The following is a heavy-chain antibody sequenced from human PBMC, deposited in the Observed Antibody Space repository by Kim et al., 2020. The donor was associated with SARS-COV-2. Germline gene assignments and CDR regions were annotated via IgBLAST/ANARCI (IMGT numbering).Heavy chain of an antibody. D-gene: IGHD3-22*01. CDR1: GYTLTELS. CDR2: FDPEDGET. CDR3: ATGFAIEVVIVFDY. J-gene: IGHJ4*02. V-gene: IGHV1-24*01. Sequence: ASVKVSCKVSGYTLTELSMHWVRQAPGKGLEWMGGFDPEDGETIYAQKFQGRVTMTEDTSTDTAHMELSSLRSEDTAVYYCATGFAIEVVIVFDYWGQGTLVTVSS.